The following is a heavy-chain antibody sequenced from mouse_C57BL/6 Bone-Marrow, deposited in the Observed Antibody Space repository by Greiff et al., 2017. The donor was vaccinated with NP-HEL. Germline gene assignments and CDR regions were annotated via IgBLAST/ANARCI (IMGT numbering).Heavy chain of an antibody. J-gene: IGHJ4*01. V-gene: IGHV1-55*01. CDR3: ARNPLYSYDAMDY. Sequence: QVQLQQSGAELVKPGASVKMSCKASGYTFTSYWITWVKQRPGQGLEWIGDIYPGSGSTNYNEKFKSKATLTVDTSPSTAYMQRSSLTPEDSAVYYCARNPLYSYDAMDYWGQGTSVTVSS. D-gene: IGHD2-1*01. CDR1: GYTFTSYW. CDR2: IYPGSGST.